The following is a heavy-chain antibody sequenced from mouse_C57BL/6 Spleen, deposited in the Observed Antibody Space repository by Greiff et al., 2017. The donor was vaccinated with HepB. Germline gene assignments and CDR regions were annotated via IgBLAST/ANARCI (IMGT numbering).Heavy chain of an antibody. J-gene: IGHJ4*01. Sequence: EVKLVESGGGLVQPGGSLKLSCAASGFTFSDYYMSWVRQTPEKRLEWVAYISNGGGSTYYPDTVKGRFTISRDNAKNTLYLQMSRLKSEDTAMYYCARAPMVTRAMDYWGQGTSVTVSS. D-gene: IGHD2-2*01. V-gene: IGHV5-12*01. CDR1: GFTFSDYY. CDR3: ARAPMVTRAMDY. CDR2: ISNGGGST.